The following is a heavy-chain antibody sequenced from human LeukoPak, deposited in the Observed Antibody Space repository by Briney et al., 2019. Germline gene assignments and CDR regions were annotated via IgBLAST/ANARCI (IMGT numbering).Heavy chain of an antibody. CDR3: ARFRGYSYGFDY. CDR2: INYSGST. J-gene: IGHJ4*02. D-gene: IGHD5-18*01. CDR1: GGSFSGYY. V-gene: IGHV4-34*01. Sequence: SETLSLTCAVYGGSFSGYYWSWIRQPPGKGLEWIGEINYSGSTNYNPSPKSRVTISVDTSKNQFSLKLSSVTAADTAVYYCARFRGYSYGFDYWGQGTLVTVSS.